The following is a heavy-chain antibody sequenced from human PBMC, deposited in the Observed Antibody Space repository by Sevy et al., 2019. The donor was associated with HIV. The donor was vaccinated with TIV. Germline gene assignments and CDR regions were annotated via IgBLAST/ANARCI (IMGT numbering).Heavy chain of an antibody. CDR1: GGSISSYY. J-gene: IGHJ4*02. Sequence: SETLSLTCTVSGGSISSYYWSWIRQPAGKGLEWIGRIYTSGSTNYNPSLKSRVTMSVDTSKNRFSLKLGSVTAADTAVYYCAGPGYSGYDYNYWGQGTLVTVSS. CDR2: IYTSGST. V-gene: IGHV4-4*07. D-gene: IGHD5-12*01. CDR3: AGPGYSGYDYNY.